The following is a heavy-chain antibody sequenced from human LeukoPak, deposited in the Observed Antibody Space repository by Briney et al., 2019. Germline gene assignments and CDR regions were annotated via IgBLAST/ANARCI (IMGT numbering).Heavy chain of an antibody. CDR1: GASINSSTHH. CDR3: ARHRGGSYYVFKY. J-gene: IGHJ4*02. CDR2: IYYSGNT. Sequence: SETLSLTCTVSGASINSSTHHWGWIRQPPGKGLEWIGPIYYSGNTYYNPSLQSRVTISVATSKNQFSLKLSSVTAADTAVYYCARHRGGSYYVFKYWGQGTLVTVTS. D-gene: IGHD1-26*01. V-gene: IGHV4-39*01.